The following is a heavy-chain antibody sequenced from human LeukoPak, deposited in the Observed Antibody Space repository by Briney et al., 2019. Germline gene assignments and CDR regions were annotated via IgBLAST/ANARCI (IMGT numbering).Heavy chain of an antibody. D-gene: IGHD3-10*01. V-gene: IGHV4-39*07. Sequence: PSETLSLTCTVSGGSISSINYYWGWIRQPPGKGLEWIGSIYYSGSTYYNPSLKSRFTISVDTSKNQFSLKESSVTAADTAVYYCARGRRGSGSYSNRAFDIWGQGTMVTVSS. CDR1: GGSISSINYY. CDR2: IYYSGST. CDR3: ARGRRGSGSYSNRAFDI. J-gene: IGHJ3*02.